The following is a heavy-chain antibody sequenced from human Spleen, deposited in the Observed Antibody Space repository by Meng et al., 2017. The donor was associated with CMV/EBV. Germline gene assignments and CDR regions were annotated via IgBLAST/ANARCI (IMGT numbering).Heavy chain of an antibody. CDR3: AQGIYYYDSSGQTFDY. D-gene: IGHD3-22*01. J-gene: IGHJ4*02. CDR1: SLGTSGVG. Sequence: SLGTSGVGVGWIRQPPGKALEWLALIYWNDDKRYSPSLRSRVTITKGASKNQVVLKMTNMDPVDTGTYYCAQGIYYYDSSGQTFDYWGQGTLVTVSS. CDR2: IYWNDDK. V-gene: IGHV2-5*01.